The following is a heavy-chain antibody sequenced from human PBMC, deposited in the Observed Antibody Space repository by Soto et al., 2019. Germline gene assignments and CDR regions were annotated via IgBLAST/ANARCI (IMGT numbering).Heavy chain of an antibody. CDR2: IYYSGST. CDR1: GGSISSSSYY. Sequence: QLQLQESGPGLVKPSETLSLTCTVSGGSISSSSYYWGWIRQPPGKGLEWIGSIYYSGSTYYNPSLKSRVTFSVDTSKTQFSLKLSSVTAADTAVYYCAGARRWLHFPDAFDIWGQGTMVTVSS. D-gene: IGHD5-12*01. CDR3: AGARRWLHFPDAFDI. J-gene: IGHJ3*02. V-gene: IGHV4-39*01.